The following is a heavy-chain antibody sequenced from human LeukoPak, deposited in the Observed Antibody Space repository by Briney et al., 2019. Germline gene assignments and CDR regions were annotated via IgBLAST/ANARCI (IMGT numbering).Heavy chain of an antibody. CDR2: INPTGGST. D-gene: IGHD2-8*02. Sequence: ASVKVSCKASGYTFTGYFIHWVRQAPGQGLEWMGIINPTGGSTSYAQKFQGRVTMTTDTSTSTVYMELSSLRSEDTAVYYCARDHSTGGNWGQGTLVTVSS. CDR3: ARDHSTGGN. V-gene: IGHV1-46*01. J-gene: IGHJ4*02. CDR1: GYTFTGYF.